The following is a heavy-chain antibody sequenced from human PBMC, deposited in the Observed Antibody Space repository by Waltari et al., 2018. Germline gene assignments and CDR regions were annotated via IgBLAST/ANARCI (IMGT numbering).Heavy chain of an antibody. V-gene: IGHV3-30*02. CDR3: AKDSRGYSYGSY. J-gene: IGHJ4*02. CDR2: IRDDGSDK. D-gene: IGHD5-18*01. CDR1: GFTLPKHG. Sequence: QVQLVESVGGVVQPGGYRSLSCVASGFTLPKHGMHWVRHAPGKGLEWVTFIRDDGSDKYYADAVKGRFTISRDNSKNTLYLQMNSLRAEDTAVYYCAKDSRGYSYGSYWGQGTLVTVSS.